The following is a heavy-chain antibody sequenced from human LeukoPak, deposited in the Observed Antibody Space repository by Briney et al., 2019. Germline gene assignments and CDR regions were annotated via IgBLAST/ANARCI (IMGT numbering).Heavy chain of an antibody. CDR3: ARDGMVRGVIIWDAFDI. Sequence: ASVKVSCKASGYTFTDYYMHWVRQAPGQGLEWMGWINPNNGGTNYAQKFQGRVTTTRDTSTAYMELSRLRSDDTAVYYCARDGMVRGVIIWDAFDIWGQGTMVTVSS. CDR1: GYTFTDYY. V-gene: IGHV1-2*02. J-gene: IGHJ3*02. D-gene: IGHD3-10*01. CDR2: INPNNGGT.